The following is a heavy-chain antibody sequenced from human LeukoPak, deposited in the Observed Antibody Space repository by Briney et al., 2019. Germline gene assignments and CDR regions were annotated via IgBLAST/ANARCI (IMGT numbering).Heavy chain of an antibody. CDR3: AKGDGPDPFEH. CDR2: IWYDGSNQ. CDR1: GFTFSSYG. J-gene: IGHJ4*02. Sequence: PPGRSLRLSCTASGFTFSSYGMHWVRQAPGKGLEWVAVIWYDGSNQYYADSVKGRFTISRDNSGNTVFLQMNSLRPEDTAVYYCAKGDGPDPFEHWGLGTLVTVSS. V-gene: IGHV3-33*06. D-gene: IGHD2-8*01.